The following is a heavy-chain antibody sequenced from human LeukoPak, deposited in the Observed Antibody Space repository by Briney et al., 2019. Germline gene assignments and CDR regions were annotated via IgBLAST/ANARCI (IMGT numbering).Heavy chain of an antibody. V-gene: IGHV1-2*04. CDR1: GYTFTGYY. CDR3: ARMGGYGEWDFDY. D-gene: IGHD4-17*01. J-gene: IGHJ4*02. Sequence: ASVKVSCKASGYTFTGYYMHWVRQAPGQGLEWMGWINPNSGGTNYAQKFQGWVTMTRDTSISTAYMERSRLRSDDTAVYYCARMGGYGEWDFDYWGQGTLVTVSS. CDR2: INPNSGGT.